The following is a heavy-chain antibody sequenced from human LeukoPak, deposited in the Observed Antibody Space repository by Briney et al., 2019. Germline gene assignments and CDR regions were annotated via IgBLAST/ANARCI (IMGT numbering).Heavy chain of an antibody. CDR2: ISYDGSNK. V-gene: IGHV3-30-3*01. D-gene: IGHD1-26*01. Sequence: GGSLRLSCAASGFTFSSYAMHWVRQAPGKGLEWVAVISYDGSNKYYADSVKGRFTISRDNSKNTLYLQMNSLRAEDTAVYYCARRDEWVDALDIWGQGTKVTVSS. CDR3: ARRDEWVDALDI. CDR1: GFTFSSYA. J-gene: IGHJ3*02.